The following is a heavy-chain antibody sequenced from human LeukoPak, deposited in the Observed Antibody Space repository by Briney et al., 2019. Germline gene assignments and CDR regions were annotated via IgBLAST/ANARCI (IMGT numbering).Heavy chain of an antibody. D-gene: IGHD3-16*01. CDR2: ISYVGSNK. J-gene: IGHJ4*02. Sequence: GGSLRLSCVASGFTFSTYAIHWVRQAPGKGLEWVAVISYVGSNKYYADSMKGRFTISRDNSKNTLYLQMDSLSAEDTAVYYCARDGVEKSRIYYFDYWGQGTLVTVSS. CDR1: GFTFSTYA. V-gene: IGHV3-30*04. CDR3: ARDGVEKSRIYYFDY.